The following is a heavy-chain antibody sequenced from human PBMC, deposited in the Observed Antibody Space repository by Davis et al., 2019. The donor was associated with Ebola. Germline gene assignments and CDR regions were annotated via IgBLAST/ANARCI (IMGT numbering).Heavy chain of an antibody. CDR2: TYYRSKWYN. V-gene: IGHV6-1*01. CDR3: ARGPGSSRWFDP. CDR1: GDSVSTNGAA. Sequence: SQTLSLTCAISGDSVSTNGAAWNWIRQSPSRGLEWLGRTYYRSKWYNDYAVSVKSRITIIPDTSKNQFSLQLNAVTPDDTAVYYCARGPGSSRWFDPWGQGTLVTVSS. D-gene: IGHD6-6*01. J-gene: IGHJ5*02.